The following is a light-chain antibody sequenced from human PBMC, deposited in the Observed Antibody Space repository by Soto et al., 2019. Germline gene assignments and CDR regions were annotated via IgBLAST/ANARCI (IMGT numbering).Light chain of an antibody. V-gene: IGKV2-30*01. Sequence: DVVMTQSPLSLPVTLGQPASISCRSNQSLVYTDGITYLNWFHQRPGQSPRHLIYRVSNRDSGVPDRFSGSCSGTDFTLKISRVEADDVGVFYCRQATHWPWTFGQGTKVEI. CDR1: QSLVYTDGITY. J-gene: IGKJ1*01. CDR3: RQATHWPWT. CDR2: RVS.